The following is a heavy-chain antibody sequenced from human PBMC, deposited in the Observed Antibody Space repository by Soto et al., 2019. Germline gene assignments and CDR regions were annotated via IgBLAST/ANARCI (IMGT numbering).Heavy chain of an antibody. CDR3: ARGASWQWLALYYYYGMDV. CDR1: GYTCTSYD. V-gene: IGHV1-8*01. D-gene: IGHD6-19*01. J-gene: IGHJ6*02. Sequence: ASVKVSCKAAGYTCTSYDINWVRQATGQGREWMGWMNPNSGNTGYAQKFQGRVTMTRNTSISTAYMELSSLRSEDTAVYYCARGASWQWLALYYYYGMDVWGQGTTVTVSS. CDR2: MNPNSGNT.